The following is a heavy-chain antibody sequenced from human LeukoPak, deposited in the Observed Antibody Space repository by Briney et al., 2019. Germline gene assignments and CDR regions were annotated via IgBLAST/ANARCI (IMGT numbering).Heavy chain of an antibody. J-gene: IGHJ4*02. Sequence: KSSETLSLTCTVSGGSITSYYWTYIRQPAGKGPELIWRIHTSGSTNYNPSLKSRVTMSVDTSKNQFSLNLSSVTAADTAMYYCAREFSGTSIAARVFDSWGQGTLVTVSS. V-gene: IGHV4-4*07. CDR3: AREFSGTSIAARVFDS. CDR2: IHTSGST. CDR1: GGSITSYY. D-gene: IGHD6-6*01.